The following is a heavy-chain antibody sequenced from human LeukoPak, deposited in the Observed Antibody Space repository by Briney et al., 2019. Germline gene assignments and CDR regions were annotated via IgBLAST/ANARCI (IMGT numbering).Heavy chain of an antibody. J-gene: IGHJ4*02. CDR3: AKVPYYYGSGSSLFFDY. V-gene: IGHV3-23*01. Sequence: GVSLRLSCAASGFTFSCYAMSWVRQAPGKGLEWVSAISGSGGSTYYADSVKGRFTISRDNSKNTLYLQMNSLRAEDTAVYYCAKVPYYYGSGSSLFFDYWGQGTLVTVSS. D-gene: IGHD3-10*01. CDR2: ISGSGGST. CDR1: GFTFSCYA.